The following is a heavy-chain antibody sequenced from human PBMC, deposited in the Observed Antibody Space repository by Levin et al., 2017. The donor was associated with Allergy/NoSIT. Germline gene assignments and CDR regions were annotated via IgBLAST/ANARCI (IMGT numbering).Heavy chain of an antibody. CDR2: ISGSGGST. Sequence: LSLTCAASGFTFSSYAMSWVRQAPGKGLEWVSAISGSGGSTYYADSVKGRFTISRDNSKNTLYLQMNSLRAEDTAVYYCAKALRFLEWLSLDAFDIWGQGTMVTVSS. CDR1: GFTFSSYA. D-gene: IGHD3-3*01. J-gene: IGHJ3*02. CDR3: AKALRFLEWLSLDAFDI. V-gene: IGHV3-23*01.